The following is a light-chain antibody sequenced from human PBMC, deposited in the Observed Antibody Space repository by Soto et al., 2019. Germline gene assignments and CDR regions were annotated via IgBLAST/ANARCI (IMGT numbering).Light chain of an antibody. CDR1: QSVSSY. J-gene: IGKJ3*01. V-gene: IGKV3-11*01. Sequence: EIVLTQSPATLSLSPGERATLSCRASQSVSSYLAWYQQKPGQAPRLLIYDASNRATGIPARFSGSGSGTDFTLTISSLEPEDFAVYYCQQRSNYSTFCPGTKVDIK. CDR3: QQRSNYST. CDR2: DAS.